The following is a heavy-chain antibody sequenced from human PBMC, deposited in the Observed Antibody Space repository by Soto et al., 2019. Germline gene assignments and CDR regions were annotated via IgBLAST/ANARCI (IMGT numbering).Heavy chain of an antibody. CDR1: ESTVSRDW. D-gene: IGHD1-26*01. CDR2: INQDGSEK. CDR3: SGGVGDAF. Sequence: EVHLVESGGGLVQTGGSLRLSCAIFESTVSRDWMNWVRQAPGKGLEWVAHINQDGSEKYYVDSVKGRFTISRDNAKKSLYLQMNSLRPAXTAMYYCSGGVGDAFWGQGTLVTVSS. V-gene: IGHV3-7*04. J-gene: IGHJ4*02.